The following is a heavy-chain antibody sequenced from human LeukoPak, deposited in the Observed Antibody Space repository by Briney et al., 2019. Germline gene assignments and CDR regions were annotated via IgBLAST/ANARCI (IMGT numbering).Heavy chain of an antibody. CDR1: GFTFSSDS. D-gene: IGHD2-2*01. Sequence: GGSLRLSCAASGFTFSSDSMNWVRQAPGKGLEWVSSISSSSSYIYYADSVKGRFTISRDNAKNSLYLQMNSLRAEDTAVYYCARGKPPRPYCSSTSCHHDYWGQGTLVTVSS. CDR2: ISSSSSYI. CDR3: ARGKPPRPYCSSTSCHHDY. V-gene: IGHV3-21*01. J-gene: IGHJ4*02.